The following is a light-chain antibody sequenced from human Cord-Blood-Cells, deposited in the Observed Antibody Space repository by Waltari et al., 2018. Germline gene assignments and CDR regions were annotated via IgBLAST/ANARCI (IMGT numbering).Light chain of an antibody. Sequence: HSALTQPASVSGSPGQSITISCTGTSSDVGGYNYVPWYQQHPGKAPKLMIYDVSKRPSGVSNRFSGSKSGNTASLTISGLQAEDEADYYCSSYTSSSTLVVFGGGTKLTVL. CDR2: DVS. CDR1: SSDVGGYNY. CDR3: SSYTSSSTLVV. J-gene: IGLJ2*01. V-gene: IGLV2-14*01.